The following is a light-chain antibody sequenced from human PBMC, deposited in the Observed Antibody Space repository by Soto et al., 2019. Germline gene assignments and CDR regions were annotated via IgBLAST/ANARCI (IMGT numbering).Light chain of an antibody. V-gene: IGKV2D-29*01. CDR3: MQSILVRT. Sequence: EIVMTQTPISLSVTPGQASSISCNSSQALLHSDGRTYVYWYLQKAGQPPQPLIYEVTNRCSGVPGRFSGSGAGTDFTLKISLEEAEYAGLYYCMQSILVRTFGQGTKVDIK. J-gene: IGKJ1*01. CDR1: QALLHSDGRTY. CDR2: EVT.